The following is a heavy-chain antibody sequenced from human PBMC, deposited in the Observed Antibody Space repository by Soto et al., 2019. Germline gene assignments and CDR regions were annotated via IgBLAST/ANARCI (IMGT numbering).Heavy chain of an antibody. Sequence: GASVKVSCKASGGTFSSYTISWVRQAPGQGLEWMGRIIPILGIANYAQKFQGRVTITADKSTSTAYMELSSLRSEDTAVYYCARDQWSQESLFDYWGQGTLVTVSS. D-gene: IGHD2-8*01. CDR1: GGTFSSYT. CDR3: ARDQWSQESLFDY. J-gene: IGHJ4*02. V-gene: IGHV1-69*04. CDR2: IIPILGIA.